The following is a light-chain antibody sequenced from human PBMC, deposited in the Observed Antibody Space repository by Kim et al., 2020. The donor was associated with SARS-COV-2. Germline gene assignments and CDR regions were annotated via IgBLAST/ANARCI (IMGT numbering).Light chain of an antibody. CDR3: QAWDSSTAV. V-gene: IGLV3-1*01. CDR1: KLGDKF. Sequence: SYELTQPPSVSVSPGQTASISCSGDKLGDKFTCWYQQKPGQSPVLVIYQDAKRPSGIPERFSGSNSGNTATLTIRGTQAVDEADYYCQAWDSSTAVFGG. J-gene: IGLJ7*01. CDR2: QDA.